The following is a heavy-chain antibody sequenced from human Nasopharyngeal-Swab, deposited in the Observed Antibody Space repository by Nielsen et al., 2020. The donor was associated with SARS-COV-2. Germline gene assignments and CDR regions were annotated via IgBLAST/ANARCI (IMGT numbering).Heavy chain of an antibody. J-gene: IGHJ3*02. CDR2: FDPEDGET. CDR3: ATAPAMVRGLSAFDI. D-gene: IGHD3-10*01. Sequence: ASVTVSCKVSGYTLTELSMHWVRQAPGKGLEWMGGFDPEDGETIYAQKFQGRVTMTEDTSTDTAYMELSSLRSEDTAVYYCATAPAMVRGLSAFDIWGQGTMVTVSS. CDR1: GYTLTELS. V-gene: IGHV1-24*01.